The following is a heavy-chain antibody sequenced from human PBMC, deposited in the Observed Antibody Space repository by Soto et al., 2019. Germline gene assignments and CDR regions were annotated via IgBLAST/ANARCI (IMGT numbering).Heavy chain of an antibody. D-gene: IGHD3-10*01. V-gene: IGHV4-34*01. Sequence: PSETLSLTCAVYGGSFSGYYWSWIRQPPGKGLEWIGEINHSGSTNYNPSLKSRVTISVDTSKNQFSLKLSSVTAADTAVYYCARKKSMVRGRTPRWHYGMDVWGQGTTVTVSS. CDR1: GGSFSGYY. CDR2: INHSGST. CDR3: ARKKSMVRGRTPRWHYGMDV. J-gene: IGHJ6*02.